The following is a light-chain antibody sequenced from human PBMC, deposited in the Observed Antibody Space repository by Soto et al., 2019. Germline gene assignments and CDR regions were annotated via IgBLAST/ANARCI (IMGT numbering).Light chain of an antibody. CDR3: QQYNNWPCT. Sequence: EIVITQSPSTLSVPPRERATLSCTASQSVSSNLAWYQQKPGQAPRLLIYGASTRATGIPARFSGSGSGTEFTLTISSLQYEDFAVYYCQQYNNWPCTFGPGTKWIS. CDR1: QSVSSN. J-gene: IGKJ1*01. V-gene: IGKV3-15*01. CDR2: GAS.